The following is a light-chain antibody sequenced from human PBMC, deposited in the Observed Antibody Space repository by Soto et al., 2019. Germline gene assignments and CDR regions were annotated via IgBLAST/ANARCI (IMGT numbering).Light chain of an antibody. V-gene: IGLV2-14*01. Sequence: QSVLTQPASVSGSPGQSITISCTGTSSDVGGYNYVSWYQQHPGKAPKLMIYEVSNRPSGVSNRFSGSKSGNTASLPISRSQAEAAADYYCSSYTSSSTYVFGSGTKLTVL. CDR3: SSYTSSSTYV. CDR1: SSDVGGYNY. J-gene: IGLJ1*01. CDR2: EVS.